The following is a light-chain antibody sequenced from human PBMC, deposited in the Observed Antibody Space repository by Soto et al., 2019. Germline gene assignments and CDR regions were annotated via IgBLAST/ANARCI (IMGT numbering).Light chain of an antibody. Sequence: DIKMTQSPSSLSASVGDRVTITGRASQSISSHLHWYQQKPGKAPKLLISTASSLQTGVPSRFSGSGSGTDFTLTISSLQPADFATYSCQQSFNNAWTFGQGTKVEMK. CDR1: QSISSH. J-gene: IGKJ1*01. CDR3: QQSFNNAWT. V-gene: IGKV1-39*01. CDR2: TAS.